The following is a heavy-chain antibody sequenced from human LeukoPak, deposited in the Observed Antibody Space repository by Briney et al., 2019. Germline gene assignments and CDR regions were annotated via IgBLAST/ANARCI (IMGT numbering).Heavy chain of an antibody. CDR1: GGSISNYY. D-gene: IGHD4-17*01. Sequence: PSETLSLTCTVSGGSISNYYWSWIRQPPGKGLGWIGYIYYSGSTNYNPSLKSRVTISVDMSKNQFSLKLSSVTAADTAVYYCARDPDDYGDPWWGQGTLVTVSS. CDR2: IYYSGST. V-gene: IGHV4-59*12. CDR3: ARDPDDYGDPW. J-gene: IGHJ4*02.